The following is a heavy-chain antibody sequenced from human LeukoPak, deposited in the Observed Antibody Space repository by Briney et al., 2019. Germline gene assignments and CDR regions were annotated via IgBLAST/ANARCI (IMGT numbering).Heavy chain of an antibody. CDR3: ARDSIRRPAAIDKTDY. V-gene: IGHV4-39*02. Sequence: SETLSLTCTVSGGSISSSSYYWGWIRQPPGKGREGIGGIYYSGSTYYNPSLKSRVTISVDTSKNQFSLKLSSVTAADMAVYYCARDSIRRPAAIDKTDYWGQGTLVTVSS. J-gene: IGHJ4*02. CDR1: GGSISSSSYY. D-gene: IGHD2-2*02. CDR2: IYYSGST.